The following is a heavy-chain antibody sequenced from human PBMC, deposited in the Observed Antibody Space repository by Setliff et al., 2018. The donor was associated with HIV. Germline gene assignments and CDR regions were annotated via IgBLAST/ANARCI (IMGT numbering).Heavy chain of an antibody. J-gene: IGHJ4*02. CDR1: GFSFSNYA. D-gene: IGHD5-12*01. CDR3: HSGYDTEEQSYFDY. Sequence: PGGSLRLSCVPSGFSFSNYAMSWVRQAPGKGLEWVSTINSGERTFYADSVKDRFTISRDNAKNTLYLQMNSLRAEDTGVYYCHSGYDTEEQSYFDYWGQGTLVTVSS. V-gene: IGHV3-23*01. CDR2: INSGERT.